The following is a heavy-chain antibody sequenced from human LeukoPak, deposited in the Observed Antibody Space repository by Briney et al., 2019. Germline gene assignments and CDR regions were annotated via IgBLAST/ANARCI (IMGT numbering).Heavy chain of an antibody. V-gene: IGHV5-51*01. D-gene: IGHD6-13*01. CDR3: ARGGLTLVQYSSSYDIDY. Sequence: GESLKISCKGSGYSFTSYWIGWVRQMPGKGLEWMGIIYPGDSDTRYSPSFQGQVTISADKSISTAYLQWSSLKASDTAMYYCARGGLTLVQYSSSYDIDYWGQGTLVTVSS. CDR1: GYSFTSYW. J-gene: IGHJ4*02. CDR2: IYPGDSDT.